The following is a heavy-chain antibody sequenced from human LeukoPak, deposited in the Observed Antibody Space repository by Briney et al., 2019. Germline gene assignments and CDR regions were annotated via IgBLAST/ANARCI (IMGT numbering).Heavy chain of an antibody. Sequence: PSETLSLTCTVSGGSISSSSYYWGWIRQPPGKGLEWIGSIYYSGSTYYNPSLKSRVTISVDTSKNQFSLKLSSVTAADTAVYYCARHGIKDNVLDWLDPWGQGTLVTVSS. CDR2: IYYSGST. CDR3: ARHGIKDNVLDWLDP. CDR1: GGSISSSSYY. J-gene: IGHJ5*02. V-gene: IGHV4-39*01. D-gene: IGHD3-16*01.